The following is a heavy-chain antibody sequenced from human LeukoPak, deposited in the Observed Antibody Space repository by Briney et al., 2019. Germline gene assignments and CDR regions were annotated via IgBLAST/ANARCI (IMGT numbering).Heavy chain of an antibody. J-gene: IGHJ6*02. V-gene: IGHV3-30*01. D-gene: IGHD1-1*01. CDR1: GFTFSSYA. Sequence: GSLRLSCAASGFTFSSYAMHWVRQAPGKGLEWVAVISYDGSNKYYADSVKGRFTISRDNSKNTLYLQMNSLRAEDTAVYYCARHTTSHYGMDVWGQGTTVTVSS. CDR3: ARHTTSHYGMDV. CDR2: ISYDGSNK.